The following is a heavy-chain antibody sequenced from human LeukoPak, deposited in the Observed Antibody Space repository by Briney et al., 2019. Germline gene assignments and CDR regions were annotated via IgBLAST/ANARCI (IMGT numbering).Heavy chain of an antibody. D-gene: IGHD3-10*02. V-gene: IGHV1-18*01. CDR2: ISAYNGNT. CDR1: GYTFTSYG. CDR3: ARDPGTMSGVARAFDI. J-gene: IGHJ3*02. Sequence: GASVKVPCKASGYTFTSYGISWVRQAPGQGLEWMGWISAYNGNTNYAQKLQGRVTMTTDISTSTAYMELRSLRSDDTAVYYCARDPGTMSGVARAFDIWGQGTMVTVSS.